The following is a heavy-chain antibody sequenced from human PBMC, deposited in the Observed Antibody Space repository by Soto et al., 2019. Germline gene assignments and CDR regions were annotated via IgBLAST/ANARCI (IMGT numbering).Heavy chain of an antibody. V-gene: IGHV3-7*01. CDR1: GFTFTRYW. D-gene: IGHD6-13*01. Sequence: EVQVVESGGGLVQPGGSLRLSCTVSGFTFTRYWMSWFRQAPGKGPEWVANINQDGSETNYVDPVKGRFTISRDNAKSSVYLQMNSLGGEDTTVYYCARVAGIAVVADFWGQGTLVTVSS. J-gene: IGHJ4*02. CDR2: INQDGSET. CDR3: ARVAGIAVVADF.